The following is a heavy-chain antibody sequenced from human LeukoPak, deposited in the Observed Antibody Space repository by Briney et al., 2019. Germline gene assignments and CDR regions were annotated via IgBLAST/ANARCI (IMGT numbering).Heavy chain of an antibody. CDR3: ARDRHDFWHRFDAFDI. V-gene: IGHV1-46*03. D-gene: IGHD3-3*01. Sequence: ASVKVSCKASGYTFTSHYMHWVRQAPGQGLEWMGIINPSGGSTSYAQKFQGRVTMTRDTSTSTVYMELSSLRSEDTAVYYCARDRHDFWHRFDAFDIWGQGTMVTVSS. CDR1: GYTFTSHY. J-gene: IGHJ3*02. CDR2: INPSGGST.